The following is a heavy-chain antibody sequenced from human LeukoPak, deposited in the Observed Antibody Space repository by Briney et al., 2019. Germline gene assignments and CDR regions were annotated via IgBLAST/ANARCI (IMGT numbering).Heavy chain of an antibody. CDR1: GFIFSHYA. D-gene: IGHD4-11*01. Sequence: GTSLRLSCAASGFIFSHYALHRVRQAPGKGLEGVGVIWSDGTNRYYGDSVKGRFSISRDDSQKRVFLQMNNLRADDTAVYYCARDAQRGFDYSNSLQYWGQGALVTVSS. J-gene: IGHJ4*02. CDR3: ARDAQRGFDYSNSLQY. CDR2: IWSDGTNR. V-gene: IGHV3-33*01.